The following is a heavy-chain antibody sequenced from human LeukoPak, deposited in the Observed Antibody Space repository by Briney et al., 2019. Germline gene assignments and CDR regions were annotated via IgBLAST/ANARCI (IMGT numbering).Heavy chain of an antibody. D-gene: IGHD5-24*01. J-gene: IGHJ3*02. Sequence: GGSLRLSRAASGFTFTTYAMNWVRQAPGKGLEWVSGISGSGDDTYYADSVKGRFTISRDNSKNTLFLQMNSLRAEDTAVYYCAKDGGDGYNHDAFDIWGQGTVVTVSS. CDR2: ISGSGDDT. V-gene: IGHV3-23*01. CDR3: AKDGGDGYNHDAFDI. CDR1: GFTFTTYA.